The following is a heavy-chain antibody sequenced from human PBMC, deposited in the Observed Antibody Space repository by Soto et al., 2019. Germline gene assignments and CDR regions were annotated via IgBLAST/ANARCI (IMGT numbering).Heavy chain of an antibody. J-gene: IGHJ6*02. Sequence: QVQLVQSGAEVKKPGSSVKVSCKASGGTFSSYAISWVRQAPGQGLEWMGGIIPIFGTANYAQKFQGRATITADESTSTAYMELSSLRSEDTAVYYCAIRNYYDFWSGYYTVYYYGMDVWGQGTTVTVSS. CDR2: IIPIFGTA. V-gene: IGHV1-69*01. CDR1: GGTFSSYA. D-gene: IGHD3-3*01. CDR3: AIRNYYDFWSGYYTVYYYGMDV.